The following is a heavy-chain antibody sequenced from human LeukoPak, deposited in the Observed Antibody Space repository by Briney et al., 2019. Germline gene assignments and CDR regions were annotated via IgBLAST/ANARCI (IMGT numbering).Heavy chain of an antibody. V-gene: IGHV4-38-2*02. CDR2: IYHSGST. D-gene: IGHD3-3*01. J-gene: IGHJ4*02. Sequence: SETLSLTCTVSGYSISSGYYWGWIRQPPGQGLEWIGSIYHSGSTYYNPSLKSRVTISVDTSKNQFSLKLSSVTAADTAVYYCARGKIAWSFDYWGERTLVTVSS. CDR1: GYSISSGYY. CDR3: ARGKIAWSFDY.